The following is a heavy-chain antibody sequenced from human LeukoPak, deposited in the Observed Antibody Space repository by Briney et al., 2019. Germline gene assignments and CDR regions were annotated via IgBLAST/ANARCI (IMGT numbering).Heavy chain of an antibody. D-gene: IGHD2-15*01. Sequence: GGSLRLSCAASGFTFSSYAMHWVRQAPGKGLEWVAVISYDGSNKYYADSVKGRFTISRDNSKNTLYLQMNSLRAEDTAVYYCARLYCSGGSCYNWGQGTLVTFSS. J-gene: IGHJ4*02. CDR2: ISYDGSNK. V-gene: IGHV3-30-3*01. CDR3: ARLYCSGGSCYN. CDR1: GFTFSSYA.